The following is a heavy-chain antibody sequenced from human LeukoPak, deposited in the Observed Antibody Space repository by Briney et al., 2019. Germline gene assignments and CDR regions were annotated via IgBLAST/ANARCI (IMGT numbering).Heavy chain of an antibody. D-gene: IGHD3-16*02. CDR1: GGSISGYY. V-gene: IGHV4-4*07. J-gene: IGHJ4*02. CDR2: INTSGNT. Sequence: PSETLSLTCTVSGGSISGYYWSWIRQSAGKGLEWIGRINTSGNTNYNPFLKSRVAMSQDTSKNQFSLNLRSVSAADTAVYYCARGKEGYPTFDSWGQGILVTVSS. CDR3: ARGKEGYPTFDS.